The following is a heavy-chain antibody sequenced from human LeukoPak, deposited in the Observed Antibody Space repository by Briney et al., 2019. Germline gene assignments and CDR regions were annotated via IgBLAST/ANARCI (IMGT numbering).Heavy chain of an antibody. D-gene: IGHD3-22*01. V-gene: IGHV4-59*01. J-gene: IGHJ6*03. Sequence: SETLSLTCTVSGGSISSYYWSWIRQPPGKGLEWIGYIYYSGSTNYNPSLKSRVTISVDTSKNQFSLKLGSVTAADTAVYYCARNKYYYDSSGYYYYYYMDVWGKGTTVTVSS. CDR1: GGSISSYY. CDR3: ARNKYYYDSSGYYYYYYMDV. CDR2: IYYSGST.